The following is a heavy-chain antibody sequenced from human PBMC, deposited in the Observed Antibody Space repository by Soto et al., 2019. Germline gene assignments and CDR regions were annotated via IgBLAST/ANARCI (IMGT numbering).Heavy chain of an antibody. CDR2: INPKSGGT. CDR1: GYTFTDYY. V-gene: IGHV1-2*02. D-gene: IGHD3-22*01. Sequence: ASEKVSCKASGYTFTDYYIHWVRQAPGQGLEWIGWINPKSGGTSYAQKFQGRVAMARDTSLTTAYMALSSLRSDDAAVYYCASWYYDTRGHEAFDIWGQGTMVTVSS. CDR3: ASWYYDTRGHEAFDI. J-gene: IGHJ3*02.